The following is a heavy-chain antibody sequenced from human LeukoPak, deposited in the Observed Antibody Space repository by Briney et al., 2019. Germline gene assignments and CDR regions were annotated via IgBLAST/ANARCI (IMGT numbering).Heavy chain of an antibody. Sequence: GGSLRLSCAASGFDVSRYYMTWVRQPPGKGLEWVSVIYSDGSTYYADSVEGRFTISRDNSKNTVYLQMNRLRVEDTAVYSCMDTAVGWGQGTLVTVSS. J-gene: IGHJ4*02. CDR1: GFDVSRYY. CDR2: IYSDGST. D-gene: IGHD5-18*01. V-gene: IGHV3-53*05. CDR3: MDTAVG.